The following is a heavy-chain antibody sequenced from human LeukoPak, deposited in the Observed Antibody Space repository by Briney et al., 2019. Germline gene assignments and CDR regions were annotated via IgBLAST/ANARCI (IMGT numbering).Heavy chain of an antibody. J-gene: IGHJ4*02. CDR1: GFTFSSYW. D-gene: IGHD2-15*01. CDR3: ARGVIVVVVAATLLDY. Sequence: GGSLRLSCAASGFTFSSYWMSWVRQAPGKGLEWVAYIKQDGSEKYYVDSVKGRFTISRDNAKSSLYLQMNSLRAEDTAVYYCARGVIVVVVAATLLDYWGQGTLVTVSS. CDR2: IKQDGSEK. V-gene: IGHV3-7*01.